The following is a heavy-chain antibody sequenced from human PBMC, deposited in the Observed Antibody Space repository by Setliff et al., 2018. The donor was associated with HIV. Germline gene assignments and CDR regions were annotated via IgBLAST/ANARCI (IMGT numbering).Heavy chain of an antibody. CDR3: ARDSGVATIRKSALDY. Sequence: GGSLRLSCAASGFTFSNYWMTWVRQAPGKGLEWVAQINRDGTEKYYVDSVKGRFTISRDNAKSSLYLQMNSLRAEDTALYYCARDSGVATIRKSALDYWGQGTLVTVSS. CDR1: GFTFSNYW. J-gene: IGHJ4*02. CDR2: INRDGTEK. D-gene: IGHD5-12*01. V-gene: IGHV3-7*03.